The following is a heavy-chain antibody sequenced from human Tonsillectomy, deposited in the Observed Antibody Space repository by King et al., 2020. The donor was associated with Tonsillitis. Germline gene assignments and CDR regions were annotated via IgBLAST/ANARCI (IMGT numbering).Heavy chain of an antibody. J-gene: IGHJ4*02. Sequence: VQLVESGGGLVQPGGSLRLSCAASGFTFSSYAMTWVRQAPGKGLEWVSTISGSGSSTYYADSVKGRFTIYRDNSKNTLYLQMNSLRAGDTAVYYCAKDSGGSTQGFDCWGQGTLVTVSS. CDR3: AKDSGGSTQGFDC. D-gene: IGHD2-15*01. V-gene: IGHV3-23*04. CDR1: GFTFSSYA. CDR2: ISGSGSST.